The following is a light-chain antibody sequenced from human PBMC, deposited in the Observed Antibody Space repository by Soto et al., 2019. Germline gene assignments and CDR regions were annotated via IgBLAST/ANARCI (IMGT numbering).Light chain of an antibody. CDR1: QSVSSSY. Sequence: EIVLTQSPGTLSLSPGERATLSCRASQSVSSSYLVWYQQMPGQAPRLLIGGASRRATGVPDRFTGSGSGTDFYLTIDRLEPEDAAMYYCQQYATSPRTFGGGTKVEIK. CDR3: QQYATSPRT. J-gene: IGKJ4*01. CDR2: GAS. V-gene: IGKV3-20*01.